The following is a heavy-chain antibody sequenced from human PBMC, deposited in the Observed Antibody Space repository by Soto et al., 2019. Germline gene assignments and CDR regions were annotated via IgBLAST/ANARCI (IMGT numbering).Heavy chain of an antibody. D-gene: IGHD3-9*01. CDR1: GFTFSSYS. CDR2: ISSSSSTI. J-gene: IGHJ6*02. CDR3: ARVMFDDILTIYYYYGMDV. V-gene: IGHV3-48*02. Sequence: PGGSLRLSCAASGFTFSSYSMNWVRQAPGKGLEWVSYISSSSSTIYYADSVKGRFTISRDNAKNSLYLQMNSLRDEDTAVYYCARVMFDDILTIYYYYGMDVWGQGTTVTVSS.